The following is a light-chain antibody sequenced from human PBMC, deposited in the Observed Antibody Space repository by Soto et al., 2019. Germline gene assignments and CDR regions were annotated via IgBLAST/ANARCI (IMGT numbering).Light chain of an antibody. V-gene: IGLV2-8*01. CDR1: SSDVGGYNY. CDR2: EVS. J-gene: IGLJ2*01. CDR3: SSYAGSNNLVV. Sequence: QSALTQPPSASGSPGQSVIISCTGTSSDVGGYNYVSWYQQHPGKAPKLMIYEVSKRPSGVPDRFSGSKSGNTASLTVSGLQAEDEANYYCSSYAGSNNLVVFGGGTKVTVL.